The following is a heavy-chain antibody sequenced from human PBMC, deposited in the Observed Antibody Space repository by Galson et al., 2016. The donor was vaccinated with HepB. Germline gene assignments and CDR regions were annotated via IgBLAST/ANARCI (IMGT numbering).Heavy chain of an antibody. J-gene: IGHJ4*02. V-gene: IGHV3-23*01. CDR3: ARGHPRGRYAYTSGNYNNVVFHG. CDR2: ISDSAGST. D-gene: IGHD3-16*01. Sequence: SLRLSCAASGFIFSNYAMSWVRQAPGKGLEWVSGISDSAGSTYFADAVKGRFTISRDNSKNTLYLQMNSLTAADTAVYYCARGHPRGRYAYTSGNYNNVVFHGWGQATLGIVSS. CDR1: GFIFSNYA.